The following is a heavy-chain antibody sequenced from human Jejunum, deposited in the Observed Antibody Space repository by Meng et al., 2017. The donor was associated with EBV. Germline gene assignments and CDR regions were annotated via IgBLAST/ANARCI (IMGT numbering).Heavy chain of an antibody. CDR1: GDSIISTDTW. J-gene: IGHJ4*02. D-gene: IGHD3-16*01. V-gene: IGHV4-4*02. Sequence: QVQLQESGPGLVKPSGTLSLTCGVPGDSIISTDTWWSWVRQPPGKGLEWIGEIFHAGNTNYNPSLKSQVTMSVDTSKNQFSLNLSSVTAADSAVYYCARGSHYTWDVWGQGTLVTVSS. CDR2: IFHAGNT. CDR3: ARGSHYTWDV.